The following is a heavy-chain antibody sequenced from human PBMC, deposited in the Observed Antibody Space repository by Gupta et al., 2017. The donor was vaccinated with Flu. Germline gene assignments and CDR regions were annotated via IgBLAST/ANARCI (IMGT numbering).Heavy chain of an antibody. V-gene: IGHV1-69*01. Sequence: QVQLVQSGAEVKEPGSSVKVSCKASGGTFSSYAINWVRQAPGQGLEWMGGIVPIFGSPNYAQKFQGRVTITADGSTSTAYMELSSLSSEDTAVYYWARGSYYDSSGYRGYFDYWGQGTLVTVSS. CDR2: IVPIFGSP. J-gene: IGHJ4*02. CDR3: ARGSYYDSSGYRGYFDY. CDR1: GGTFSSYA. D-gene: IGHD3-22*01.